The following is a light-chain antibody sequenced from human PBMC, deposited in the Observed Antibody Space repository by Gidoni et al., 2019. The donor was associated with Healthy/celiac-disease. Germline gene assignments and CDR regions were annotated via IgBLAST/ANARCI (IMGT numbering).Light chain of an antibody. CDR1: QSISSY. CDR3: QQSYSTLTWT. CDR2: AAS. J-gene: IGKJ1*01. Sequence: DIQMTQSPSSLSASVGDRVTITCRASQSISSYLNWYQQKPGKAPKLLIYAASSLQSGVPSRFRGSGSGTEFTLTISSLQPEDFATYYCQQSYSTLTWTFGQGTKVEIK. V-gene: IGKV1-39*01.